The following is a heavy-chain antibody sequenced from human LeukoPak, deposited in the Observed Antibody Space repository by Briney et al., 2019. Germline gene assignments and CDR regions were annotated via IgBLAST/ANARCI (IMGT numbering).Heavy chain of an antibody. D-gene: IGHD2-8*02. J-gene: IGHJ6*03. Sequence: SDTLSLTCTVSGCSISSYYWSWIRQPAGKGLEWIGRIYTSGSTNYSPSLKSRVTMSVDTSKNQFSLKLSSVTAADTAVYYCARDRAALTTDIVLNYYMDVWGKGTTVTVSS. V-gene: IGHV4-4*07. CDR1: GCSISSYY. CDR2: IYTSGST. CDR3: ARDRAALTTDIVLNYYMDV.